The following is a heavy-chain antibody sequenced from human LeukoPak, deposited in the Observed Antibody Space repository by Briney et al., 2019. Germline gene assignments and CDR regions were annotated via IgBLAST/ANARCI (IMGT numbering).Heavy chain of an antibody. J-gene: IGHJ4*02. CDR2: IYWDDDK. V-gene: IGHV2-5*02. Sequence: ESGPTLVNPTQTLTLTCTFSGFSLYSSGVGVGLIRHPPGKALEWLAVIYWDDDKRYNPSLRSRLAMSKDASKSQVFLVMSNMDPVDTATYYCAHRRPGHLTGWDNSYFDNWGPGTLVTVSS. CDR3: AHRRPGHLTGWDNSYFDN. CDR1: GFSLYSSGVG. D-gene: IGHD1/OR15-1a*01.